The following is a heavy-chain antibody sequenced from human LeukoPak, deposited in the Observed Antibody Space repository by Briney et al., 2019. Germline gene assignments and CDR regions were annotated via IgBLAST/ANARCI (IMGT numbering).Heavy chain of an antibody. D-gene: IGHD6-19*01. V-gene: IGHV4-61*01. CDR1: GGSIRSGSYY. Sequence: SQTLSLTCTVSGGSIRSGSYYWNWIRQPPGKVLAWIGYIYYNGSTNHNPSLKSRVTISIDTSKNQFSLRLSSVTAADTAVYYCARDLRRGWYAFDYWGQGTLVTVSS. CDR2: IYYNGST. J-gene: IGHJ4*02. CDR3: ARDLRRGWYAFDY.